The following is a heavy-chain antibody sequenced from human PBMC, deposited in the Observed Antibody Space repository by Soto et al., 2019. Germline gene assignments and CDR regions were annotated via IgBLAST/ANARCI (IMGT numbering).Heavy chain of an antibody. CDR3: AREFWFGSGSYYNGLYYYYGMDV. CDR2: IYYSGST. D-gene: IGHD3-10*01. V-gene: IGHV4-31*03. Sequence: SATRSLTCTVSGGSISSCGYYWTWLRQHPGKGLEWIGYIYYSGSTYYNPSLKSRVTISVDTSKNQFSLKLSSVTAADTAVYYCAREFWFGSGSYYNGLYYYYGMDVWGQGTTVT. CDR1: GGSISSCGYY. J-gene: IGHJ6*02.